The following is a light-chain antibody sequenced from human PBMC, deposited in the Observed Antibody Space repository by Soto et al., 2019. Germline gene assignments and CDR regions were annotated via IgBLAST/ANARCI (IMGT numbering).Light chain of an antibody. CDR3: QHYNSYSEA. Sequence: DIQMTQSPSTLSGSVGDRVTITCRASETISSWLDWYQQNPAHALKLLVYKASTLKSGVTSRFSGSGSGTEFTLTISSLQPDDFATYYCQHYNSYSEAFGQGTKVDIK. CDR1: ETISSW. J-gene: IGKJ1*01. V-gene: IGKV1-5*03. CDR2: KAS.